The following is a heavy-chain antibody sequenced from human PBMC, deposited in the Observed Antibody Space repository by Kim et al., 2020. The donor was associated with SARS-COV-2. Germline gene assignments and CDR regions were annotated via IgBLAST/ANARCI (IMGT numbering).Heavy chain of an antibody. J-gene: IGHJ6*02. V-gene: IGHV4-34*01. CDR3: STPFPRGYYGSGSYYNGRYYYGMDV. CDR1: GGSFSGYY. Sequence: SETLSLTCAVYGGSFSGYYWSWIRQPPGKGLEWIGEINHSGSTNYNPSLKSRVTISVDTSKNQFSLKLSSVTAADTAVYYCSTPFPRGYYGSGSYYNGRYYYGMDVWGQGTTVTVSS. D-gene: IGHD3-10*01. CDR2: INHSGST.